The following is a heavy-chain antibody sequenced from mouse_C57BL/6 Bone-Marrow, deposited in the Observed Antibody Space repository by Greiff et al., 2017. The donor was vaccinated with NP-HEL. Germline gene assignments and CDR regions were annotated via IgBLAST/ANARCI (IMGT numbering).Heavy chain of an antibody. D-gene: IGHD1-1*01. CDR2: IDPSDSYT. CDR1: GYTFTSYW. CDR3: ARFITTVVGYFDV. Sequence: QVQLQQPGAELVRPGTSVKLSCKASGYTFTSYWMHWVKQRPGQGLEWIGVIDPSDSYTNYNQKFKGKATLTVDTSSSTAYMQLSSLTSEDSAVYYCARFITTVVGYFDVWGTGTTVTVSS. V-gene: IGHV1-59*01. J-gene: IGHJ1*03.